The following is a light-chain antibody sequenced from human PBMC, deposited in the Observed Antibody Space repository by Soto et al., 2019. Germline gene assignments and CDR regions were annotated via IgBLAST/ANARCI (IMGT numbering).Light chain of an antibody. CDR1: SSDVGGYNY. Sequence: QSVRTQPASVSGSPGQSITISRTGTSSDVGGYNYVSWYQHHPGKAPKLIIFDVSNRPSGVSNPFSGSKSGNTASLTISALQPEDEADYYCSSYTTSNTRQIVFGTGTKVTVL. V-gene: IGLV2-14*03. CDR3: SSYTTSNTRQIV. CDR2: DVS. J-gene: IGLJ1*01.